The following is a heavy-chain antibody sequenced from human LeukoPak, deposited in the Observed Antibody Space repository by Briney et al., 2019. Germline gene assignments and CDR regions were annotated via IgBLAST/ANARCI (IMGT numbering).Heavy chain of an antibody. Sequence: ASVKVSCKASGYTFTSYGINWVRQATGQGLEWMGWMNPNSGNTGYAQKFQGRVTMTRNTSISTAYMELSSLRSEDTAVYYCARGYSSGWYPVWEDHDAFDIWGQGIMVTVSS. J-gene: IGHJ3*02. D-gene: IGHD6-19*01. V-gene: IGHV1-8*01. CDR1: GYTFTSYG. CDR2: MNPNSGNT. CDR3: ARGYSSGWYPVWEDHDAFDI.